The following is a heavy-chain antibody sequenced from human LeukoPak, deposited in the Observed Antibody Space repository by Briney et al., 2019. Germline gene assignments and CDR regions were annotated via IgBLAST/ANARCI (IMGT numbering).Heavy chain of an antibody. J-gene: IGHJ6*03. CDR3: ARGSGATTPRRYYYYMDV. D-gene: IGHD5-12*01. V-gene: IGHV4-34*01. CDR1: GGSFSGFY. Sequence: SETLSLTCAVYGGSFSGFYWSWIRQPPGKGLEWIGEINHSGSTNYNPSLKSRVTISVDPSKNQFSLKLSSVTAADTAVYYCARGSGATTPRRYYYYMDVWGKGTTVTVSS. CDR2: INHSGST.